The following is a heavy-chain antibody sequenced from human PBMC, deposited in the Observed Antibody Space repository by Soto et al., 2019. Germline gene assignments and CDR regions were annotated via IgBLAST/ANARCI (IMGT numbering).Heavy chain of an antibody. J-gene: IGHJ3*02. CDR2: ISYDGSNK. CDR3: ARGGSTIALDDAFDI. CDR1: GFTFSSYG. D-gene: IGHD5-12*01. Sequence: GGSLRLSCAASGFTFSSYGMHWVRQAPGKGLEWVAVISYDGSNKYYADSVKGRFTISRDNSKNTLYLQMNSLRAEDTAVYSCARGGSTIALDDAFDIWGQGTMVTVSS. V-gene: IGHV3-30*03.